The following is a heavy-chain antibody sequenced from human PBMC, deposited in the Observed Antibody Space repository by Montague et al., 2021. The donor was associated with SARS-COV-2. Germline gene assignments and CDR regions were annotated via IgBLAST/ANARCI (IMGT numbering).Heavy chain of an antibody. CDR3: ASHCGGRCYFGMDV. Sequence: SETLSLTCDVYGGSFSSYWSWIRQPPGRGLEWVGQISHGGGTNYNPSLKSRVTISVDTSKNQVSLKLSSVTAADTAVYYCASHCGGRCYFGMDVRGQGTTVTVSS. J-gene: IGHJ6*02. V-gene: IGHV4-34*01. CDR1: GGSFSSY. D-gene: IGHD2-21*01. CDR2: ISHGGGT.